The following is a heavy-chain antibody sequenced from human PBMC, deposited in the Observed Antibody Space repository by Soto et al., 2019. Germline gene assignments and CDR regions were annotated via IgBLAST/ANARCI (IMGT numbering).Heavy chain of an antibody. J-gene: IGHJ4*02. V-gene: IGHV4-61*01. CDR2: VRASGST. D-gene: IGHD2-21*01. CDR1: GGSVSSDTAY. CDR3: TRGGDAYKNGH. Sequence: PSETLSLTCTVSGGSVSSDTAYWTWIRQPPGKGLEWIGYVRASGSTEYNPSLKSRVTMSVDTSKNQFSLKLTSVNAADTAVYYCTRGGDAYKNGHWGQGTLVTVSS.